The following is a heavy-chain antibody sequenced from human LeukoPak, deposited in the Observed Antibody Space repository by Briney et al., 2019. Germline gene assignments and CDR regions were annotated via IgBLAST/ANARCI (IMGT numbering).Heavy chain of an antibody. CDR3: ARAGIAARPDDY. CDR2: IYHSGST. Sequence: PSETLSLTCTVSGYSISSGYYWGWIRQPPGKGLEWIGSIYHSGSTYYNPSLKSRVTISVDTPKNQFSLKLSSVTAADTAVYYCARAGIAARPDDYWGQGTLVTVSS. CDR1: GYSISSGYY. D-gene: IGHD6-6*01. V-gene: IGHV4-38-2*02. J-gene: IGHJ4*02.